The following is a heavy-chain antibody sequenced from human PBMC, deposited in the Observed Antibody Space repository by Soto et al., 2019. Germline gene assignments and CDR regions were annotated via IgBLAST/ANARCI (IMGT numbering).Heavy chain of an antibody. V-gene: IGHV1-8*01. D-gene: IGHD6-19*01. J-gene: IGHJ3*02. CDR1: GYTFTRYD. CDR2: MNPNSGNT. Sequence: GASVKVSCKASGYTFTRYDINWVRQATGQGLEWMGWMNPNSGNTGYAQKFQGRITMTRNTSISTAYMELSSLRSEDTAVYYCARASQYSSGWYVYDAFDIWGQGTMVTV. CDR3: ARASQYSSGWYVYDAFDI.